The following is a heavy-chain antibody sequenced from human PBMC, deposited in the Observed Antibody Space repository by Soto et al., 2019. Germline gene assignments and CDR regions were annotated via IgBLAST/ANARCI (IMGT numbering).Heavy chain of an antibody. V-gene: IGHV4-39*01. D-gene: IGHD6-19*01. J-gene: IGHJ4*02. CDR2: IYYSGST. CDR3: AILTGYSSGWYWGGY. Sequence: QLQLQESGPGLVKPSETLSLTCTVSGGSISSSSYYWGWIRQPPGKGLEWIGSIYYSGSTYYNPSLKSRVTISVDTSKNQFSLKLSSVTAADTAVYYCAILTGYSSGWYWGGYWGQGTPVTVSS. CDR1: GGSISSSSYY.